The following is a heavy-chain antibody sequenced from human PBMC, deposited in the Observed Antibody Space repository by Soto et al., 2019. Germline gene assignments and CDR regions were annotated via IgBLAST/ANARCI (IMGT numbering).Heavy chain of an antibody. CDR1: GYTFTNYD. J-gene: IGHJ5*02. CDR2: MNPDSGNT. D-gene: IGHD3-16*01. V-gene: IGHV1-8*01. CDR3: ARGRFRRAWFDP. Sequence: QVQLVQSGAEVKKPGASVKVSCKAYGYTFTNYDIHWVRQATGQGLEWMGWMNPDSGNTGQSKQFQGRVTMTRDASIRTAYMEMSSLRSEDTAVYYCARGRFRRAWFDPWGQGTLVTVPS.